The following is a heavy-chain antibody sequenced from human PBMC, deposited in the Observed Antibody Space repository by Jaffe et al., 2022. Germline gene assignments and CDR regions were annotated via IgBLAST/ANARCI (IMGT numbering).Heavy chain of an antibody. J-gene: IGHJ6*03. CDR2: INHSGST. CDR1: GGSFSGYY. V-gene: IGHV4-34*01. Sequence: QVQLQQWGAGLLKPSETLSLTCAVYGGSFSGYYWSWIRQPPGKGLEWIGEINHSGSTNYNPSLKSRVTISVDTSKNQFSLKLSSVTAADTAVYYCARSRRDGYNYYDYYYYYMDVWGKGTTVTVSS. CDR3: ARSRRDGYNYYDYYYYYMDV. D-gene: IGHD5-12*01.